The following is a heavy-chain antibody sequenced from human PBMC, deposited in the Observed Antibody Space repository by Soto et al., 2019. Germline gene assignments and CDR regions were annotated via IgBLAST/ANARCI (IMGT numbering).Heavy chain of an antibody. V-gene: IGHV1-3*01. D-gene: IGHD6-13*01. Sequence: ASGKVSCKASGYTFTSYAMHWVRQAPGQRLEWMGWINAGNGNTKYSQKFQGRVTITRDTSASTAYMELSSLRSEDTAVYYCARDGNSWYFNWFDPWGQGTLVTVSS. CDR3: ARDGNSWYFNWFDP. CDR1: GYTFTSYA. CDR2: INAGNGNT. J-gene: IGHJ5*02.